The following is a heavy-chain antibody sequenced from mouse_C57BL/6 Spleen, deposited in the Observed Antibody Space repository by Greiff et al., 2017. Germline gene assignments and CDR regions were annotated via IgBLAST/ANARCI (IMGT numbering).Heavy chain of an antibody. D-gene: IGHD1-1*01. J-gene: IGHJ1*03. CDR3: ARPGLYYGSSYGYCDV. Sequence: EVKLQESGGGLVKPGGSLKLSCAASGFTFSDYGMHWVRQAPEKGLEWVAYISSGSSTIYYADTVKGRFTISRDNAKNTLFLQMTSLRSEDTARYYCARPGLYYGSSYGYCDVWGTGTTVTVS. CDR1: GFTFSDYG. CDR2: ISSGSSTI. V-gene: IGHV5-17*01.